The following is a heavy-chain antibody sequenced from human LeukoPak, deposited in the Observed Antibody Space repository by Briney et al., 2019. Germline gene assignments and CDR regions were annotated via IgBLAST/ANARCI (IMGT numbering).Heavy chain of an antibody. J-gene: IGHJ4*02. V-gene: IGHV4-4*09. Sequence: PSETLSLTCTVSGGSISSYGWSWIRQPPGKGLEWIGYIYTSGTTNYNPSLKSRVTISLDTSKNQFSLKLDSVTAADTAVYYCASNDFDSSGYYYFDYWGQGTLVSVPS. CDR1: GGSISSYG. D-gene: IGHD3-22*01. CDR2: IYTSGTT. CDR3: ASNDFDSSGYYYFDY.